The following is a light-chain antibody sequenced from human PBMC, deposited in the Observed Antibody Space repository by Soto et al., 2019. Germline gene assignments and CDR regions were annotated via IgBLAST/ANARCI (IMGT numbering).Light chain of an antibody. CDR1: SSNIGSHT. V-gene: IGLV1-44*01. Sequence: QSVLTQPPSASGTPGQRITISCSGSSSNIGSHTVNWHQQVPGTAPKLLIYSNNERPSGVPDRFSGSKSGTSASLAISGLQAGDEAYYYCAAWDDSLNGVIFGGGTKVTVL. CDR2: SNN. J-gene: IGLJ2*01. CDR3: AAWDDSLNGVI.